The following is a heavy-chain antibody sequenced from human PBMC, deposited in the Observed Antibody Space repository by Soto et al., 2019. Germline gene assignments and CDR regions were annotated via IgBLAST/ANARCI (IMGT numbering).Heavy chain of an antibody. V-gene: IGHV3-30*18. CDR3: GKDPGPGVAGMNAFDI. Sequence: GGSLRLSCAASGFTFSSYGMHWVRQAPGKGLEWVAVISYDGSNKYYADSVKGRFTISRDNSKNTLYLQMNSLRSEDTAVFYCGKDPGPGVAGMNAFDIWGKGTMVTVSS. D-gene: IGHD6-19*01. CDR1: GFTFSSYG. J-gene: IGHJ3*02. CDR2: ISYDGSNK.